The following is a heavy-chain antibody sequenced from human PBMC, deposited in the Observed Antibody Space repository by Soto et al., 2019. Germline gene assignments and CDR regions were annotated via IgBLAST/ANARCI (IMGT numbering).Heavy chain of an antibody. V-gene: IGHV4-59*01. CDR2: IHYNGGT. CDR3: ARNHYGDPPLKSWFDP. Sequence: PSETLSLTCTVSGGSISGYYWSWIRQLPGKGLEWIGYIHYNGGTSYSPSLKSRVTVSVDTSKNQFSLKLSSVTAADTAVYYCARNHYGDPPLKSWFDPWGQGSLVTVSS. D-gene: IGHD4-17*01. J-gene: IGHJ5*02. CDR1: GGSISGYY.